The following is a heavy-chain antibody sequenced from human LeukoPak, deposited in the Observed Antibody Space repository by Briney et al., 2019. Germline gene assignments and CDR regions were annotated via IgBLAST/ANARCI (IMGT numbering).Heavy chain of an antibody. CDR2: IYPGDSDT. J-gene: IGHJ4*02. Sequence: GKSLKISCKGSGYIFTSYWIGWVRQMPGKGLEWMGIIYPGDSDTRYSPSFQGQVTISADKSISTAYLQWSSLKASDTAMYYCAIRLANWGSSALDYWGQGTLVTVSS. D-gene: IGHD7-27*01. CDR3: AIRLANWGSSALDY. CDR1: GYIFTSYW. V-gene: IGHV5-51*01.